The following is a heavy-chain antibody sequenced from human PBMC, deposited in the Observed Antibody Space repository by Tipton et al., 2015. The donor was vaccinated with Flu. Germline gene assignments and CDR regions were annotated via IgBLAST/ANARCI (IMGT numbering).Heavy chain of an antibody. D-gene: IGHD4-17*01. CDR1: GFTFSTHW. Sequence: SLRLSCAASGFTFSTHWMNWVRQAPGKGLEWVANINYDGSQKDYVDSVKGRFSILRDNARDSLFLQMNSLRAEDSGVYYCSKGHYGAWGQGTLVTVAS. V-gene: IGHV3-7*01. CDR2: INYDGSQK. J-gene: IGHJ5*02. CDR3: SKGHYGA.